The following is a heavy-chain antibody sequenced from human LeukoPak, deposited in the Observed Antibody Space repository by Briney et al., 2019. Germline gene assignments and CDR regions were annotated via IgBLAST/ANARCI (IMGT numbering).Heavy chain of an antibody. D-gene: IGHD5-12*01. CDR3: TTTYIVASTRKFGDY. CDR1: GFIFSNAW. V-gene: IGHV3-15*01. Sequence: GGSLRLSCAASGFIFSNAWMNWVRQAPGKGLEWVGRIKSKTEGGTTDYAAPVKGRFTISRDDSQNTVDLHISSLTAEDTAMYFCTTTYIVASTRKFGDYWGQGTLVVVSS. J-gene: IGHJ4*02. CDR2: IKSKTEGGTT.